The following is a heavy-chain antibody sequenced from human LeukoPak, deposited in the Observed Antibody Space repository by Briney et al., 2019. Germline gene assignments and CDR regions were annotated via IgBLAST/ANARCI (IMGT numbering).Heavy chain of an antibody. CDR1: GGTFSSYA. D-gene: IGHD1-7*01. CDR2: IIPIFGTA. V-gene: IGHV1-69*05. J-gene: IGHJ5*02. CDR3: AGDNYAGENWFDP. Sequence: SVKVSCKASGGTFSSYAISWVRQAPGQGLEWMGGIIPIFGTANYAQKFQGRVTITTDESTSTAYMELSSLRSEDTAVYYCAGDNYAGENWFDPWGQGTLVTVSS.